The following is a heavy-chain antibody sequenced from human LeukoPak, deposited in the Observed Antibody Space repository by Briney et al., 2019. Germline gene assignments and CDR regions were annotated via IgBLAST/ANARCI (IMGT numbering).Heavy chain of an antibody. CDR3: AKDEERVFDY. J-gene: IGHJ4*02. CDR1: GFTFSSYG. CDR2: ISYDGSNK. V-gene: IGHV3-30*18. Sequence: GGSLRLSCAASGFTFSSYGMHWVRQAPGKGLEWVAVISYDGSNKYYADSVKGRFTISRDNSKNTLYLQMNSLRAEDTAVYYCAKDEERVFDYWGQGTLVTVSS.